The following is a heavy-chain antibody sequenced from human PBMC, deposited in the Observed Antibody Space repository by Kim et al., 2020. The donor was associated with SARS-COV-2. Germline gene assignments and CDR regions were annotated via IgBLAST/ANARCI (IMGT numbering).Heavy chain of an antibody. CDR2: ISYDGSNK. J-gene: IGHJ4*01. D-gene: IGHD5-12*01. Sequence: GGSLRLSCAASGFTFSSYAMHWVRQAPGKGLEWVAVISYDGSNKYYADSVKGRFTISRDNSKNTLYLQMNSLRAEDTAVYYCAREYSGYLTRNGFDYWG. V-gene: IGHV3-30-3*01. CDR3: AREYSGYLTRNGFDY. CDR1: GFTFSSYA.